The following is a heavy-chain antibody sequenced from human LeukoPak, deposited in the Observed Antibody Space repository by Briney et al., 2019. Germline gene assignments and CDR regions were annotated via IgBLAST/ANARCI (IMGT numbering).Heavy chain of an antibody. CDR1: GFTFITYS. Sequence: GGSLRLSCAASGFTFITYSMNSVRQAPGKGLERVSSISSSSSYIYYADSVKGRFTISRDNAKNSLYLQMNSRRAEDTAVYYCARDSRRHWFDAWGQGTLVTVYS. CDR2: ISSSSSYI. CDR3: ARDSRRHWFDA. V-gene: IGHV3-21*01. J-gene: IGHJ5*02.